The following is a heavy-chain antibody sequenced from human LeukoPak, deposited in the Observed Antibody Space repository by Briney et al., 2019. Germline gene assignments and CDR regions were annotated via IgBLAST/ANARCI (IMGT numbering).Heavy chain of an antibody. CDR1: GFTFSSYW. CDR3: ASSSGGFNWFDP. D-gene: IGHD6-19*01. J-gene: IGHJ5*02. CDR2: INSDGSST. V-gene: IGHV3-74*01. Sequence: PGGSLRLSCAASGFTFSSYWMHWVRQAPGKGLLWVSRINSDGSSTNYADSVKGRFTISRDNAKNTLYLQMNSLRVEDTAVYYCASSSGGFNWFDPWGQGTLVTVSS.